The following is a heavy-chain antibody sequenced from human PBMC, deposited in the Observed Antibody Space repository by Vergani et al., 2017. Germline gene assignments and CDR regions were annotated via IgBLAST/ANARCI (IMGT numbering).Heavy chain of an antibody. CDR1: GYTFTDHY. D-gene: IGHD4-17*01. Sequence: EVQLVQSGAEVKKPGATMKISCKVSGYTFTDHYMHWVKQAPGKGLEWMGLVDPEDGETIYAEKFKGRVTIAADTSTDTAHLELSSLRSEDTAVYYCATPQTVTTGGMEVWGQXXTV. J-gene: IGHJ6*02. V-gene: IGHV1-69-2*01. CDR2: VDPEDGET. CDR3: ATPQTVTTGGMEV.